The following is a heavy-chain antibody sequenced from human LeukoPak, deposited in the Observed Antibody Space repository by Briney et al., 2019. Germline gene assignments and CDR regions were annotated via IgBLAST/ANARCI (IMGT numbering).Heavy chain of an antibody. D-gene: IGHD6-19*01. CDR3: ARVEGRYSSGWYYAFDI. Sequence: PGGSLRLSCAASGFTFSSYWMHWVRQAPGKGLVWVSRINSDGSSTSYADSVKGRFTISRDNAKNTLYLQMNSLRAEDTAVYYCARVEGRYSSGWYYAFDIWGQGTMVTVSS. CDR2: INSDGSST. CDR1: GFTFSSYW. V-gene: IGHV3-74*01. J-gene: IGHJ3*02.